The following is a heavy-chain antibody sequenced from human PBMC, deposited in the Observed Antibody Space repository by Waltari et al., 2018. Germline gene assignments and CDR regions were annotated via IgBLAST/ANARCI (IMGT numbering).Heavy chain of an antibody. CDR3: ARTLDTAGDYFDY. CDR1: GFTFGGFW. D-gene: IGHD5-18*01. J-gene: IGHJ4*02. Sequence: EVQLVESGGGLVQPGGSLRLACEAPGFTFGGFWLGWVRQAPGKGLEWVANIKQDGSEKYYVDSVKGRFTISRDNAKNSLYLQMNSLRAEDTAVYYCARTLDTAGDYFDYWGQGTLVTVSS. V-gene: IGHV3-7*01. CDR2: IKQDGSEK.